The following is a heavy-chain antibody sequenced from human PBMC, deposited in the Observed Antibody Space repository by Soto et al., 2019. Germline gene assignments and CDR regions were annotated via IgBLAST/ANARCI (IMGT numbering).Heavy chain of an antibody. D-gene: IGHD5-12*01. Sequence: QVQLVESGGGVVQPGRSLRLSCAASGFTFSSYGMHWVRQAPGRGLEWVALVWYDGGNKYYADSVKGRFTISRDNSKNTQYLQMDSLGDDDTAGYYCVRAAGYSGNDYVYYYGMDVWGQGTTVTVSS. V-gene: IGHV3-33*01. CDR3: VRAAGYSGNDYVYYYGMDV. CDR1: GFTFSSYG. CDR2: VWYDGGNK. J-gene: IGHJ6*02.